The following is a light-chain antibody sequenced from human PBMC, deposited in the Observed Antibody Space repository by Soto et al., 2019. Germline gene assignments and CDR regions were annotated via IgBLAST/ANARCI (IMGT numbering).Light chain of an antibody. CDR1: QSVSSN. Sequence: EIVMTQSPATLSVSPGERATLSCRASQSVSSNLAWYQQKPGQAPRLLIYGASTRATGIPARFSGSGSGTEFTLTISSLQSEDFAVYYCQQRSNWPPGTFGPGTKVDIK. J-gene: IGKJ3*01. CDR3: QQRSNWPPGT. V-gene: IGKV3-15*01. CDR2: GAS.